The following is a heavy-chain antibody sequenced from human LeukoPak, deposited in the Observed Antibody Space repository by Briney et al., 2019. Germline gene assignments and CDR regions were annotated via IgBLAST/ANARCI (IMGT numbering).Heavy chain of an antibody. CDR2: ISYDGSNK. D-gene: IGHD3-3*01. J-gene: IGHJ4*02. V-gene: IGHV3-30*03. Sequence: PGGSLRLSCAASGFTFSSYWMSWVRQAPGKGLEWVAVISYDGSNKYYADSVKGRFTISRDNSKNTLYLQMNSLRAEDTAVYYCARDPVRSGTVDYWAQGTLVTVSS. CDR3: ARDPVRSGTVDY. CDR1: GFTFSSYW.